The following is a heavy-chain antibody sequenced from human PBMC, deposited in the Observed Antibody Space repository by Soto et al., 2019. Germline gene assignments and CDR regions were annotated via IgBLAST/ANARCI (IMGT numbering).Heavy chain of an antibody. CDR3: AQDRMRPYYGLDWYFDL. V-gene: IGHV3-23*01. J-gene: IGHJ2*01. CDR1: GFKFTDYA. CDR2: ISGSGTDT. D-gene: IGHD1-26*01. Sequence: EEQLLESGGGLEQPGGSLKLSCAASGFKFTDYALSWVRQAPGKGLEWLSAISGSGTDTNYADSVRGRFTVSRDNSTNTLFLRMDSLRPEDTAVYYCAQDRMRPYYGLDWYFDLWGRGTLVTVSS.